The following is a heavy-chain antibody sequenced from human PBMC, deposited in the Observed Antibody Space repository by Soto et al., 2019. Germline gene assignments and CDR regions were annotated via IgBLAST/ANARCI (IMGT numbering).Heavy chain of an antibody. J-gene: IGHJ4*02. CDR2: INRDGSEK. Sequence: GGSLRLSCAASGLTFSSNWMSWVRQAPGKGLEWVANINRDGSEKYYVDSVKGRFTISRDNAKNSLYLQMDSLRAEDTAVYYCAKDAPGSGWLSDYWGQGTRVTVSS. CDR3: AKDAPGSGWLSDY. CDR1: GLTFSSNW. D-gene: IGHD3-22*01. V-gene: IGHV3-7*03.